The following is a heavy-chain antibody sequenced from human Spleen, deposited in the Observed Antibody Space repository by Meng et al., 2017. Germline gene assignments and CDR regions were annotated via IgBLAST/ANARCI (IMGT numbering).Heavy chain of an antibody. Sequence: SVKVSCKASGATFSSYAISWVRQAPGQGLEWMGRIIPIFGTVNYAQKFRGRVTITADESRSTAYMELRSLRSDDTAVYYCARDFYPYERYCSGGSCYHRFDYWGQGTRVTGCS. D-gene: IGHD2-15*01. CDR2: IIPIFGTV. CDR1: GATFSSYA. CDR3: ARDFYPYERYCSGGSCYHRFDY. J-gene: IGHJ4*02. V-gene: IGHV1-69*13.